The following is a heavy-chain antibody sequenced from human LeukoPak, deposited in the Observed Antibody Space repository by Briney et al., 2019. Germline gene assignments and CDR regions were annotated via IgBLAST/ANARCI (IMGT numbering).Heavy chain of an antibody. CDR1: GFTFSSYA. CDR3: AREIDRDDYNRFFDY. V-gene: IGHV3-30*04. J-gene: IGHJ4*02. D-gene: IGHD5-24*01. CDR2: ISYDGSNK. Sequence: PGGSLRLPCAASGFTFSSYAMHWVRQAPGKGLEWVAVISYDGSNKYYADSVKGRFTISRDNSKNTLYLQMNSLRAEDTAVYYCAREIDRDDYNRFFDYWGQGTLVTVSS.